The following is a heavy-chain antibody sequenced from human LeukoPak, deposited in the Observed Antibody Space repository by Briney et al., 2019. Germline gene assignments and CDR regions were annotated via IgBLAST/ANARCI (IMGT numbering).Heavy chain of an antibody. Sequence: PSETLSLTCTVSGGSVSSGSYYWGWTRQTPGRGLEWIATISFSGATHYNPSLKSRATISLDTSKNQFSLKLTSVTATDSTVYYCARHNAQFDTWHWFDPWGQGKLVTVSS. CDR3: ARHNAQFDTWHWFDP. V-gene: IGHV4-39*01. J-gene: IGHJ5*02. CDR2: ISFSGAT. CDR1: GGSVSSGSYY. D-gene: IGHD2-8*01.